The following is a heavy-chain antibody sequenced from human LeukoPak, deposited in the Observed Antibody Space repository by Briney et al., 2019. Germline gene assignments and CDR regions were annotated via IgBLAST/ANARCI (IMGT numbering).Heavy chain of an antibody. V-gene: IGHV4-59*01. Sequence: SETLSLTCTVSGGSISSYYWSWIRQPPGKGLEWIGYIYYSGSTNYNPSLKSRVTISVDTSKNQFSLKLSSVTAADTAVYYCARGIWDSSSWYVHYYFDYWGQGTLVTVSS. CDR3: ARGIWDSSSWYVHYYFDY. CDR2: IYYSGST. CDR1: GGSISSYY. D-gene: IGHD6-13*01. J-gene: IGHJ4*02.